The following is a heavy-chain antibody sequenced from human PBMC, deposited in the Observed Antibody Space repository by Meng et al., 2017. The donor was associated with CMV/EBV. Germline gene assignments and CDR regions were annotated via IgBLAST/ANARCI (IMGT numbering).Heavy chain of an antibody. CDR1: GFTFISYW. V-gene: IGHV3-7*01. CDR2: IKQDGSEK. Sequence: GGSLRLSCAASGFTFISYWMSWVRQAPGKGLEWVANIKQDGSEKYYVDSVKGRFTISRDNAKNSLYLQMNSLRAEDTAVYYCASCSGYDYYFDYWGQGTLVTVSS. CDR3: ASCSGYDYYFDY. J-gene: IGHJ4*02. D-gene: IGHD5-12*01.